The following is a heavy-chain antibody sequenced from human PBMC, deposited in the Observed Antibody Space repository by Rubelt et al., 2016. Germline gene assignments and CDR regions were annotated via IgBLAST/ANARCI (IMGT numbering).Heavy chain of an antibody. J-gene: IGHJ5*02. CDR3: VWYEGGNKIFAP. Sequence: QVHLQESGSGLVKPSGTLSLTCGVSGGSISSADWWTWVRQSPGKGLEWIGEIYHSEAANYNPSLKSRVSISIDKSKNQFSLKLFSVTAADTAIYYCVWYEGGNKIFAPWGRGTLVTVSS. D-gene: IGHD2-15*01. CDR2: IYHSEAA. V-gene: IGHV4-4*02. CDR1: GGSISSADW.